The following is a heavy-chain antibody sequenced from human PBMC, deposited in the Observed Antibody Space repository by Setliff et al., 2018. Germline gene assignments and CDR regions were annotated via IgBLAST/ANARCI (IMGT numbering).Heavy chain of an antibody. CDR2: IIPIFGTA. J-gene: IGHJ4*02. D-gene: IGHD2-2*01. V-gene: IGHV1-69*05. CDR1: GYSFTNYG. CDR3: ARGHPDCSSTSCYQYYFDY. Sequence: SVKVSCKTSGYSFTNYGINWVRQAPGQGLEWMGGIIPIFGTANYAQKFQGRVTITTDESTSTAYMELSSLRSEDTAVYYCARGHPDCSSTSCYQYYFDYWGQGTLVTVSS.